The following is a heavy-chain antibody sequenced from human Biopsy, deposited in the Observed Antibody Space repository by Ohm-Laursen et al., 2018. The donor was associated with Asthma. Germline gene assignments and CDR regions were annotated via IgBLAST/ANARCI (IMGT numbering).Heavy chain of an antibody. CDR2: HDHEEGGT. D-gene: IGHD4-17*01. CDR1: GYSLTDLS. V-gene: IGHV1-24*01. Sequence: SEKVSCKISGYSLTDLSMHWVRQAPGQGLEWMGGHDHEEGGTVNAWRFQGRVTMTEDTSTDTAYMELSSLSSDETAVYYCASDFPKDYVRYNFQFWGQGTLVTVSS. CDR3: ASDFPKDYVRYNFQF. J-gene: IGHJ4*02.